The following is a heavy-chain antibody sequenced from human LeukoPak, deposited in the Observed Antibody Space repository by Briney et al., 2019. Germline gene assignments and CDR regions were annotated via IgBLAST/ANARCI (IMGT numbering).Heavy chain of an antibody. D-gene: IGHD2/OR15-2a*01. V-gene: IGHV3-43*01. J-gene: IGHJ4*02. CDR1: GFTFDEYS. CDR2: ISWDGERT. CDR3: ARPSGANSYFSDY. Sequence: GGSLRLSCAASGFTFDEYSMHWVRQVPGKGLEWVSLISWDGERTFYAAFVKGRFTVSRDNSKNSLYLQMDSLTTEDAALYFCARPSGANSYFSDYWGLGTLVTVSS.